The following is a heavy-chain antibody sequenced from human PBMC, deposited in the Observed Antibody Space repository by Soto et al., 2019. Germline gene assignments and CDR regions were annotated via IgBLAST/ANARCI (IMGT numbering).Heavy chain of an antibody. Sequence: EVQLVESGGGLVQPGGSLRLSCAASGFTFSSYWMHWVRQAPGKGLVWVSRINSDESSTSYADSVKGRFIISRDNAKNTLYLQMNSLIAEDTAVYYCARTSWFGGFDYWGQGTLVTVSS. CDR2: INSDESST. CDR3: ARTSWFGGFDY. CDR1: GFTFSSYW. V-gene: IGHV3-74*01. J-gene: IGHJ4*02. D-gene: IGHD3-10*01.